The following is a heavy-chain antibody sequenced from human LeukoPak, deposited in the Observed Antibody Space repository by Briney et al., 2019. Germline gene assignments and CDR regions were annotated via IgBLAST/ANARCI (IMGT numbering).Heavy chain of an antibody. V-gene: IGHV3-30*04. Sequence: PGGSLRLSCAASGFTFSSYAMHWVRQAPGKGLEWVAVISYDGRNNYHADSVKGRFTISRDNSKNTLYLQMNSLRAEDTAVYYCARILTSRGDLPGSKIYYYYGMDVWGQGTTVTVSS. D-gene: IGHD2-21*02. J-gene: IGHJ6*02. CDR1: GFTFSSYA. CDR3: ARILTSRGDLPGSKIYYYYGMDV. CDR2: ISYDGRNN.